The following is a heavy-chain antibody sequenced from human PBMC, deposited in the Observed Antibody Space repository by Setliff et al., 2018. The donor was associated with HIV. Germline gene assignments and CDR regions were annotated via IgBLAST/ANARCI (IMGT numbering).Heavy chain of an antibody. Sequence: RLSCAASGFTFSTYWMTWVRQAPGKGLEWVAKINQDGSEKHYVDSVKGRFTISRDNAENSLYLQMNSLRAEDTALYYCARDEGISGYYYDSAEYFQHWGQGTRVTVSS. J-gene: IGHJ1*01. CDR2: INQDGSEK. CDR3: ARDEGISGYYYDSAEYFQH. V-gene: IGHV3-7*03. D-gene: IGHD3-22*01. CDR1: GFTFSTYW.